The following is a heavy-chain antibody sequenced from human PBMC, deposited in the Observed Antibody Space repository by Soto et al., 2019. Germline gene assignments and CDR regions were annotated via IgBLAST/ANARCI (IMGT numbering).Heavy chain of an antibody. J-gene: IGHJ4*02. V-gene: IGHV1-18*01. Sequence: QVRLVQSGAAVKKPGASVKVSCKASGYTFTSYGISWVRQAPGQGLEWMGWISAYNGNTNYAQKLQGRVTMTTDTTTSTAYMEVRSLSADDTAVYYCARDRYFRGYYFDYWGQGTLVTVSS. CDR2: ISAYNGNT. D-gene: IGHD3-10*01. CDR3: ARDRYFRGYYFDY. CDR1: GYTFTSYG.